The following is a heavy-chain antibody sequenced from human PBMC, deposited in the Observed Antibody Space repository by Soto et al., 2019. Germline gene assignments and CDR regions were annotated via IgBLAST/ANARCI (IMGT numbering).Heavy chain of an antibody. CDR1: GGSISSYY. J-gene: IGHJ5*02. CDR2: IYYSGST. D-gene: IGHD2-15*01. Sequence: SETLSLTCTVSGGSISSYYWSWIRQPPGKGLEWIGYIYYSGSTNYNPSLKSRVTISVDTSKNQFSLKLSSVTAADTAVYYCARLRGYCSGGSCYWFDPWGQGPLVTVSS. CDR3: ARLRGYCSGGSCYWFDP. V-gene: IGHV4-59*08.